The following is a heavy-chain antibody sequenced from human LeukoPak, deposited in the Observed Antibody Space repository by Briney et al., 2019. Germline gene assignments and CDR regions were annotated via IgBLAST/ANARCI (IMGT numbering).Heavy chain of an antibody. D-gene: IGHD3-22*01. Sequence: ASVKVSCKASGYTFTSYDINWVRQATGQGLGWMGRIIPILGIANYAQKFQGRVTITADKSTSTAYMELSSLRSEDTAVYYCARTSDYYDSSGPIWGQGTMVTVSS. V-gene: IGHV1-69*04. CDR1: GYTFTSYD. CDR3: ARTSDYYDSSGPI. J-gene: IGHJ3*02. CDR2: IIPILGIA.